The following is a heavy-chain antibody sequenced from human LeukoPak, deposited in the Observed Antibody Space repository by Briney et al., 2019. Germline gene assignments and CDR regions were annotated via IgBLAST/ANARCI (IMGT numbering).Heavy chain of an antibody. CDR1: GFTVSNSS. J-gene: IGHJ6*02. Sequence: PGGSLRLSCAASGFTVSNSSMIWVRQAPGKGLEWVSLTYTSGSTYYADSMRGRFTISRDNSRNIVYLQINSLRAEDTAVYYCARDNCGGSCYLNYFAMDVWGQGTTVTVSS. CDR2: TYTSGST. D-gene: IGHD2-15*01. CDR3: ARDNCGGSCYLNYFAMDV. V-gene: IGHV3-53*01.